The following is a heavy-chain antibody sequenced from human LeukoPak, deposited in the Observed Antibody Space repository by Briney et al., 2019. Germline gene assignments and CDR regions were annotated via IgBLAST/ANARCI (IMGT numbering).Heavy chain of an antibody. CDR2: ISSSSSTI. D-gene: IGHD3-3*01. V-gene: IGHV3-48*04. CDR1: GFTFGSYS. CDR3: ALSLWSGTEYFQH. Sequence: GGSLRLSCAASGFTFGSYSMNWVRQAPGKGLEWVSYISSSSSTIYYADSVKGRFTISRDNAKNSLYLQMNSLRAEDTAVYYCALSLWSGTEYFQHWGQGTLVTISS. J-gene: IGHJ1*01.